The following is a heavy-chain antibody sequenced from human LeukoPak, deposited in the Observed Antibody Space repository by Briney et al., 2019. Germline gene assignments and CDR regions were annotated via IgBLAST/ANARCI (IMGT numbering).Heavy chain of an antibody. D-gene: IGHD3-10*01. CDR1: GGSISSGGYS. CDR2: IYHSGGT. Sequence: SETLSLTCAVSGGSISSGGYSWSWIRQPPGKGLEWIGYIYHSGGTYYNPSLKSRVTISVDRSKNQFSLKLSSVTAADTAVYYCARDPGVAAFDIWGQGTMVTVSS. J-gene: IGHJ3*02. V-gene: IGHV4-30-2*01. CDR3: ARDPGVAAFDI.